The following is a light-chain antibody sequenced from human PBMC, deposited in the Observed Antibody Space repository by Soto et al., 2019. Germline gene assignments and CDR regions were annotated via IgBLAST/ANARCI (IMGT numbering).Light chain of an antibody. J-gene: IGLJ1*01. CDR3: GTWDSSLAAFV. CDR2: DNT. Sequence: QSVLTQPPSVSAAPGQKVTISCSGGSSNIVENYVSWYQQLPGTAPKFLIYDNTKRPSGIPDRVSGSKSGTSATLAITGLQTGDEADYYCGTWDSSLAAFVFGSGTKV. V-gene: IGLV1-51*01. CDR1: SSNIVENY.